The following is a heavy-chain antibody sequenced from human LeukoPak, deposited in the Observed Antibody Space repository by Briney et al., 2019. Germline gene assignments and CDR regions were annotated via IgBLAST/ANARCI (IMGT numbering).Heavy chain of an antibody. CDR2: IRSKANSYAT. CDR3: RTLYDRRDY. J-gene: IGHJ4*02. Sequence: GGSLRLSCAASGFTFSGSAMHWVRQASGKGLEWVGRIRSKANSYATAYAASVKGRFTISRDDSKNTAYLQMNSLKTEDTVVYYCRTLYDRRDYWGQGTLVTVSS. D-gene: IGHD5/OR15-5a*01. V-gene: IGHV3-73*01. CDR1: GFTFSGSA.